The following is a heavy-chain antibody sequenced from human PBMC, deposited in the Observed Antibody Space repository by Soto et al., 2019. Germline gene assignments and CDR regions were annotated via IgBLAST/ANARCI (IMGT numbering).Heavy chain of an antibody. CDR2: ITPMCGTA. V-gene: IGHV1-69*12. Sequence: QVQLVQSGAEVKKYGSSVKVSCKASGGTFSRYAISGVRQAPGQGLEWMGGITPMCGTANYAQKFQGRVTITADDSTSTAYMELSSLRSDDTAVYYCAQTLGLAVAGPGRFDLWGRGTLVTVSS. D-gene: IGHD6-19*01. CDR1: GGTFSRYA. CDR3: AQTLGLAVAGPGRFDL. J-gene: IGHJ2*01.